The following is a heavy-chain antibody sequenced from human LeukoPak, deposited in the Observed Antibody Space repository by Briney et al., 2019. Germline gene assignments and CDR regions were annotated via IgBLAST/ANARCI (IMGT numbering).Heavy chain of an antibody. D-gene: IGHD3-10*01. CDR2: IYTSGCT. Sequence: SETLSLTCTVSGGSISSYYWSWIRQPAGKGLEWIGRIYTSGCTNYNPSLKSRVTMSVDTSKNQFSLKLSSVTAADTAVYYCARDSPPYGSGSYYDYYYGMDVWGQGTTVTVSS. V-gene: IGHV4-4*07. J-gene: IGHJ6*02. CDR3: ARDSPPYGSGSYYDYYYGMDV. CDR1: GGSISSYY.